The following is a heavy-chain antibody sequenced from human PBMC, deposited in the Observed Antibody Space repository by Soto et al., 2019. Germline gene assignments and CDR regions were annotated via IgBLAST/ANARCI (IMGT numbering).Heavy chain of an antibody. Sequence: PSETLSLTCNVSGGSIRNYYWTWIRQPPGKGLEWVGHIYSSGSTKYNPSLQSRVSISSDMSPNQFSLTLTSVSAADTAIYFCARATPRYSGSGYELLDFWGQGTLVTVSS. D-gene: IGHD6-13*01. CDR2: IYSSGST. CDR3: ARATPRYSGSGYELLDF. CDR1: GGSIRNYY. V-gene: IGHV4-59*01. J-gene: IGHJ4*02.